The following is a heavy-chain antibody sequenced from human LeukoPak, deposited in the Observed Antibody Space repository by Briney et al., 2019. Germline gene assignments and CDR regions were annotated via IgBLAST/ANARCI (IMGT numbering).Heavy chain of an antibody. V-gene: IGHV4-59*01. J-gene: IGHJ6*03. CDR2: IYYSGST. Sequence: GSLRLSCAASGFTLSSYAMSWVRQPPGKGLEWIGYIYYSGSTNYNPSLKSRVTISVDTSKNQFSLKLSSVTAADTAVYYCARVYYDFWSGYYSYYYYMDVWGKGTTVTVSS. CDR3: ARVYYDFWSGYYSYYYYMDV. CDR1: GFTLSSYA. D-gene: IGHD3-3*01.